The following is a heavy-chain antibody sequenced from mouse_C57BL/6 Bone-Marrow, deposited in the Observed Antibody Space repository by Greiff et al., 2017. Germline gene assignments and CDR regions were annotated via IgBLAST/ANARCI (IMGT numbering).Heavy chain of an antibody. D-gene: IGHD2-4*01. CDR3: ARQGDYDPAWFAY. V-gene: IGHV5-2*03. CDR1: EYEFPSHD. CDR2: INSDGGST. J-gene: IGHJ3*01. Sequence: EVKVEESGGGLVQPGESLKLSCESNEYEFPSHDMSWVRKTPEKRLELVAAINSDGGSTYYPDTMESRFIISRDNTKKTLYLQMSSLRSEDTAWYYWARQGDYDPAWFAYWGQGTLVTVSA.